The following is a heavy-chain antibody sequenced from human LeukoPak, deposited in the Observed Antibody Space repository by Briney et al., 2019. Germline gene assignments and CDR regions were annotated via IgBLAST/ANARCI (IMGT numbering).Heavy chain of an antibody. CDR2: LNPSRGTT. CDR1: GYNFSSYY. D-gene: IGHD3-16*01. CDR3: ARDATRGIGGSYDLDF. Sequence: ASVKLSCKASGYNFSSYYIQWVRQDPGQGLEWMRLLNPSRGTTAYAPKFQGRVTMTRDTSSNTVYMELRGLRSDDTAIYYCARDATRGIGGSYDLDFWGEGSLVTVSS. J-gene: IGHJ4*02. V-gene: IGHV1-46*01.